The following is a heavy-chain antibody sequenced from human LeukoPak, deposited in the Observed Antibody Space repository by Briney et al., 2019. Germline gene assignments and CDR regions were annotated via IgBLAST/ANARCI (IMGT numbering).Heavy chain of an antibody. J-gene: IGHJ3*02. V-gene: IGHV7-4-1*02. Sequence: GASVKVSCKASGYTFTNYAMNWVRQAPGQGLEWMGWINTNTGNPTYAQGFTGRFVFSLDTSVSTAYLQISSLKAEDTAVYYCARLRFLEWLKGYAFDIWGQETMVSVSS. D-gene: IGHD3-3*01. CDR3: ARLRFLEWLKGYAFDI. CDR2: INTNTGNP. CDR1: GYTFTNYA.